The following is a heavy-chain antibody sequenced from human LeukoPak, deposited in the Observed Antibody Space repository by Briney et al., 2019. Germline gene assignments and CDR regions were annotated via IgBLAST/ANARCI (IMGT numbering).Heavy chain of an antibody. V-gene: IGHV3-15*01. D-gene: IGHD3-22*01. CDR3: TTDLITMIVVVWDAFDI. CDR2: IKSKTDGGTT. CDR1: GFTFSSYA. Sequence: GGSLRLSCAASGFTFSSYAMSWVRQAPGKGLEWVGRIKSKTDGGTTDYAAPVKGRFTISRDDSKNTLYLQMNSLKTEDTAVYYCTTDLITMIVVVWDAFDIWGQGTMVTVSS. J-gene: IGHJ3*02.